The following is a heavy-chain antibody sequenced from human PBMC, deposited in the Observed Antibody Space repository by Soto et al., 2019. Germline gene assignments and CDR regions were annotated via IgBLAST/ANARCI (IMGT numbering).Heavy chain of an antibody. V-gene: IGHV3-30-3*01. CDR2: ISYDGSNK. Sequence: QVQLVESGGGVVQPGRSLRLSCAASGFTFSSYAMHWVRQAPGKGLEWVAVISYDGSNKYYADSVKGRFTISRDNSKNTLYLQMNSLRAEDTAVYYCARPYTWYYFYYWGQGTLVTVSS. D-gene: IGHD2-2*02. CDR1: GFTFSSYA. CDR3: ARPYTWYYFYY. J-gene: IGHJ4*02.